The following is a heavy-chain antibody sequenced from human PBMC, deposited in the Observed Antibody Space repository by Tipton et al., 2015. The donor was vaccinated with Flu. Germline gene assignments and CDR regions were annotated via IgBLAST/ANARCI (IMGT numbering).Heavy chain of an antibody. V-gene: IGHV3-23*01. CDR1: GITLSTFA. CDR3: ARAPRDSDAFDV. J-gene: IGHJ3*01. D-gene: IGHD3-10*01. CDR2: VSGSGDNT. Sequence: GSLRLSCATSGITLSTFAMSWVRQAPGKGLEWVSVVSGSGDNTDYADSVRGRFTISRDNSKDTVYLQMNSLRAEDTALYYCARAPRDSDAFDVWGQGTTVTVSS.